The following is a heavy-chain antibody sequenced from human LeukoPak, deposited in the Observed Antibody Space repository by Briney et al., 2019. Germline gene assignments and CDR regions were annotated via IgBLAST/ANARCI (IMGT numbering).Heavy chain of an antibody. J-gene: IGHJ2*01. D-gene: IGHD1-26*01. CDR2: ISGSGGST. CDR3: AKDPSWELLRGLGYFDL. Sequence: PGGSLRLSCAASGFTFSSYAMSWVRQAPGKGLEWVSAISGSGGSTYYADSVKGRFTISRDNSKNTLYLQMNSLRAEDTAVYYCAKDPSWELLRGLGYFDLWGRGTLVTVSS. CDR1: GFTFSSYA. V-gene: IGHV3-23*01.